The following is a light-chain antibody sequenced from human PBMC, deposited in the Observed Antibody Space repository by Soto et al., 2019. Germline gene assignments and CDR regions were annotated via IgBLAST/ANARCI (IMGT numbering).Light chain of an antibody. V-gene: IGKV4-1*01. CDR3: QQYYSIPPT. CDR1: QSVSSSY. Sequence: EIVLTQSPGTLSLSPGERATLSCRASQSVSSSYLTWYQHKPGQPPKLLIYWASTRKSGVPDRFSGSGSGTDFTLTISSLQAEDVAVYYCQQYYSIPPTFGGGTKVEIK. J-gene: IGKJ4*01. CDR2: WAS.